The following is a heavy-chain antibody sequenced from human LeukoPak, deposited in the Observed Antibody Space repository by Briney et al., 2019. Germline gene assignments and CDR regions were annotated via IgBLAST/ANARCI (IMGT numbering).Heavy chain of an antibody. CDR1: GFTFSTYW. CDR3: ARDLGGTTALDGFDI. Sequence: GGSLRLSCAASGFTFSTYWMHWVRHAPGKGLLWVSRIKSDGSSTSYADSVKGRFTISRDNAKNTLYLQINSLRAEDTAVYYCARDLGGTTALDGFDIWGQGTMVTVSA. J-gene: IGHJ3*02. D-gene: IGHD1-26*01. V-gene: IGHV3-74*01. CDR2: IKSDGSST.